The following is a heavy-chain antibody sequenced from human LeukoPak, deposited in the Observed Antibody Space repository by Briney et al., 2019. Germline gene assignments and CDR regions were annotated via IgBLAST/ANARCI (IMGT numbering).Heavy chain of an antibody. Sequence: SETLSPTCDVSGDFIRSYWWGWVRQPAGKGLEWIGRIYATGSTKFNPSLKSRLTMSMDTSTNQLSLKLSLKLTSVTAADAAVYFCARQGYTASYYFLDFWSQGTLVTVSP. CDR3: ARQGYTASYYFLDF. J-gene: IGHJ4*02. V-gene: IGHV4-4*07. CDR1: GDFIRSYW. CDR2: IYATGST. D-gene: IGHD1-26*01.